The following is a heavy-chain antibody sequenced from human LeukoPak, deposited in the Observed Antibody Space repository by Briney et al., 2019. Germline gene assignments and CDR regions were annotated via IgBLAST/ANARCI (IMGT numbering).Heavy chain of an antibody. CDR3: ATVPLGTYYYYGMDV. CDR2: ISAYNGNT. J-gene: IGHJ6*02. V-gene: IGHV1-18*01. D-gene: IGHD3-16*01. Sequence: ASVKVSCKASGYTFTSYGISWVRQAPGQGLEWMGWISAYNGNTNYAQKFQGRVTMTEDTSTDTAYMELSSLRSEDTAVYYCATVPLGTYYYYGMDVWGQGTTVTVSS. CDR1: GYTFTSYG.